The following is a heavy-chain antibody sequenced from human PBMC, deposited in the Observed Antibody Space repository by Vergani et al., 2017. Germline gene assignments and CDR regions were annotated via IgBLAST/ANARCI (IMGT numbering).Heavy chain of an antibody. V-gene: IGHV1-2*02. J-gene: IGHJ6*03. CDR1: GYTFTGYD. CDR2: INPNSGGT. Sequence: QVQLVQSGAEVKKPGPSVKVSCKASGYTFTGYDMHWVRQAPGQGLEGMGWINPNSGGTNYAQKFQGRVTMTRDTSISTVYMELSRLRSDDTAVYYCSREGTHADILTGYWYSMDVWCKETTVTVSS. D-gene: IGHD3-9*01. CDR3: SREGTHADILTGYWYSMDV.